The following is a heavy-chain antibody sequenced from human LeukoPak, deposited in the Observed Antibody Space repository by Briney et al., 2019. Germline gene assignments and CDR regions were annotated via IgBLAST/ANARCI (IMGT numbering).Heavy chain of an antibody. D-gene: IGHD5-18*01. J-gene: IGHJ4*02. Sequence: SETLSLTCAVYGGSFSGYYWSWIRQPPGKGLEWIGEINHSGSTNYNPSLKSRVTISVDTSKNQFSLKLSSVTAADTAVYYCARGSLDTAMVTVQNDYWGQGTLVTVSS. CDR1: GGSFSGYY. CDR2: INHSGST. V-gene: IGHV4-34*01. CDR3: ARGSLDTAMVTVQNDY.